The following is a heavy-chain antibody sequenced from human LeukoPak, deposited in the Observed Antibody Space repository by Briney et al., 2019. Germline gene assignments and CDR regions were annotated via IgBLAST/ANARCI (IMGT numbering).Heavy chain of an antibody. D-gene: IGHD3-16*01. CDR2: IYHSGRT. CDR3: ARDKDLGFDF. CDR1: GGSISSYY. Sequence: KPSETLSLTCTVSGGSISSYYWNWIRQPPGKGLEYIGYIYHSGRTYYNPSLKSRATISVDRSKNQFSLKLTSVTAADTAVYYCARDKDLGFDFWGQGTLVTVSS. V-gene: IGHV4-59*12. J-gene: IGHJ4*02.